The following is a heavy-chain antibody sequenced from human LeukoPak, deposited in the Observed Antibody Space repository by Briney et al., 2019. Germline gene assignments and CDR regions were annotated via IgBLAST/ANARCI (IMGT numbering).Heavy chain of an antibody. D-gene: IGHD5-12*01. V-gene: IGHV1-69*06. CDR1: GGTFSSYA. CDR3: ASQNSGYDLGGLYYYYYMDV. CDR2: IIPIFGTA. J-gene: IGHJ6*03. Sequence: KVSCKASGGTFSSYAISWVRQAPGQGLEWMGGIIPIFGTANYAQKFQGRVTITADKSTSTAYMELSSLRSEDTAVYYCASQNSGYDLGGLYYYYYMDVWGKGTTVTVSS.